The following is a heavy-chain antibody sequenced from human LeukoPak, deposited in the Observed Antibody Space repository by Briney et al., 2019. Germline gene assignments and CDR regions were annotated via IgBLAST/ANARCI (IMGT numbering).Heavy chain of an antibody. V-gene: IGHV4-39*07. Sequence: PSETLSLTCTVSGGSISSSSYYWGWIRQPPGKGLEWIGSIYYSGSTYYNPSLKSRVTISVDTSKNQFSLKLSSVTAADTAVYYCARGGNNWFDPWGQGTLVTVSS. D-gene: IGHD3-10*01. CDR2: IYYSGST. J-gene: IGHJ5*02. CDR1: GGSISSSSYY. CDR3: ARGGNNWFDP.